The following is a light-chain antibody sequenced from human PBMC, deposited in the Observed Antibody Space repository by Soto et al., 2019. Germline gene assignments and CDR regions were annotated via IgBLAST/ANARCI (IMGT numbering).Light chain of an antibody. CDR1: ENIGSH. Sequence: DIQMTQSPSSLSASVGARVTITCRASENIGSHLNWYQQKPGQAPKALIYAVSSLQSGVPPRFSGSGSGTAFTLTISSRQPEDFATYYYHQSYSSPQFTFGPGTKVEIK. J-gene: IGKJ3*01. CDR3: HQSYSSPQFT. CDR2: AVS. V-gene: IGKV1-39*01.